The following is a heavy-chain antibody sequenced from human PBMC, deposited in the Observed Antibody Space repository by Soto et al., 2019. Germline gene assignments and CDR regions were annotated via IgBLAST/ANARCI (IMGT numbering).Heavy chain of an antibody. V-gene: IGHV1-69*02. D-gene: IGHD6-13*01. CDR1: GGTFSSYT. CDR3: ARGIAAAGPVDYYYYMDV. CDR2: IISILGIA. J-gene: IGHJ6*03. Sequence: GASVKVSCKASGGTFSSYTISWVRQAPGQGLEWMGRIISILGIANYAQKFQGRVTITADKSTSTAYMELSSLRSKDTAVYYCARGIAAAGPVDYYYYMDVWGKGTTVTVSS.